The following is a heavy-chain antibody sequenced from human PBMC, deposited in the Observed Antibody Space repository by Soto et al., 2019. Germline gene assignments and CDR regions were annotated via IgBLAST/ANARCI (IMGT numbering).Heavy chain of an antibody. D-gene: IGHD6-13*01. CDR2: ISAYNGNT. CDR1: GYSFTSYG. V-gene: IGHV1-18*01. J-gene: IGHJ4*02. CDR3: ARNAPIIASADDPYYFDF. Sequence: ASVKVSCKASGYSFTSYGISWVRQAPGQGLEWMGWISAYNGNTNYAQKLQGRVTITRDRSASTSYMELSSLRFDDRAVYYCARNAPIIASADDPYYFDFWGQGTLVTV.